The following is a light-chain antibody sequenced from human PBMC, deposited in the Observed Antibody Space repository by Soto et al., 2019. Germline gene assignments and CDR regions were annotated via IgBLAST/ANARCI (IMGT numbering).Light chain of an antibody. J-gene: IGKJ1*01. Sequence: EIVMTQSPATLSVSPGERATLSCRASQSVSSNLAWYQHKPGQAPRLLIYGASTRATGIPARFSGSGSGTEFTHTISSLQSEDFAVYFCQQYNNWTPATFGQGTKVEIK. CDR2: GAS. V-gene: IGKV3-15*01. CDR1: QSVSSN. CDR3: QQYNNWTPAT.